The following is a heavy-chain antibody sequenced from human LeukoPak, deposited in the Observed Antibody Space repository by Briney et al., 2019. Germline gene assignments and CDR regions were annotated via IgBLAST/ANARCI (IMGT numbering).Heavy chain of an antibody. CDR1: GFTFSAYA. CDR3: AKDLGGEGGSGFPGY. V-gene: IGHV3-23*01. J-gene: IGHJ4*02. Sequence: PGGSLRLSCAASGFTFSAYAMSWVRQAPGKGLEWVSAISGSGDDTYYADSVKGRFTISRDNSKNTLHLRMNSLRAEDTAVYYCAKDLGGEGGSGFPGYWGQGTLVTVSS. D-gene: IGHD3-10*01. CDR2: ISGSGDDT.